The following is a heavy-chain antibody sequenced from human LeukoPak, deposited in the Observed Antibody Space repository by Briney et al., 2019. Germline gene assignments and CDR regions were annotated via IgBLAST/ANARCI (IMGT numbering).Heavy chain of an antibody. D-gene: IGHD3-10*01. J-gene: IGHJ4*02. V-gene: IGHV3-30*02. Sequence: GSLRLSCAASGFTFSTYSMHWVRQAPGKGLEWVTFIRYDGINKYYADSVEGRFTVSRDNSKNTLYLQMNSLRAEDTAVYYCAKDGGPYGSGRGFDYWGQGTLVIVSS. CDR2: IRYDGINK. CDR3: AKDGGPYGSGRGFDY. CDR1: GFTFSTYS.